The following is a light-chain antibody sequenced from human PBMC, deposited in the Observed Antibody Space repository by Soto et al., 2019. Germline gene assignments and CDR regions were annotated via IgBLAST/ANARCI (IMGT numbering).Light chain of an antibody. J-gene: IGKJ4*01. CDR2: DAS. CDR3: QQRSNWPGLT. CDR1: QSVSSY. V-gene: IGKV3-11*01. Sequence: EIVLTQSPATLSLSPGERATLSCRASQSVSSYLAWHQQKPGQAPRLLIYDASNRATGIPARFSGSGSGTDFTLTISSLEPEDFAVYYCQQRSNWPGLTFGGGTKVDIK.